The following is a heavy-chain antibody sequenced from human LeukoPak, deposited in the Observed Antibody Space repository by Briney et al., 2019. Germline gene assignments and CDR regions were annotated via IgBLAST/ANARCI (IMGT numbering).Heavy chain of an antibody. CDR3: AKEVTTCGVIIKSYMDV. CDR1: GVTFSSYG. Sequence: PGGSLRLSCAASGVTFSSYGMHWVRQAPGKGLEWVAFIRYDGSNKYYADSVKGRFTISRDNSKNTLYLQMNSLRAEDTAVYSCAKEVTTCGVIIKSYMDVWGKGTTVTVSS. V-gene: IGHV3-30*02. J-gene: IGHJ6*03. D-gene: IGHD3-3*01. CDR2: IRYDGSNK.